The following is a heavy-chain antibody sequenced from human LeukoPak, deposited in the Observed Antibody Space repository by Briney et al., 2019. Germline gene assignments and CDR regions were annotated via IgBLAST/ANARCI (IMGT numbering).Heavy chain of an antibody. CDR3: ARGYGSGYYFDY. V-gene: IGHV4-59*01. CDR2: IYYSGST. J-gene: IGHJ4*02. CDR1: GGSISSYY. D-gene: IGHD3-16*01. Sequence: MSSETLSLTCTVSGGSISSYYWNWIRQPPGKGLEWIGYIYYSGSTNYNPSLKSRVTISVDTSKNQFSLKLSPVTAADTAVYYCARGYGSGYYFDYWGQGTLVTVSS.